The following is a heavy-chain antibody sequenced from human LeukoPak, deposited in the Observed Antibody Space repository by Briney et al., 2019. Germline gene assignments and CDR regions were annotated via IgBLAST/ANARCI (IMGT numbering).Heavy chain of an antibody. CDR3: ARDRGYSYAKKSSEYYYMDV. D-gene: IGHD5-18*01. Sequence: SVKVSCKASRGTFISYAISWVRQAPGQGLEWMGGIIPIFGTTTYAQKLQGRVRITADESTSTAYMELSSLRSEDTAVYYCARDRGYSYAKKSSEYYYMDVWGKGTTVTMSS. CDR2: IIPIFGTT. V-gene: IGHV1-69*13. CDR1: RGTFISYA. J-gene: IGHJ6*03.